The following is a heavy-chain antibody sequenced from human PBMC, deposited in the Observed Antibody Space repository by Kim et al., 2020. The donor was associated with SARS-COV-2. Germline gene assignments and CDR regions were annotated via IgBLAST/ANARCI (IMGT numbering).Heavy chain of an antibody. CDR2: IWYDGSNK. CDR1: GFTFSSYG. CDR3: AREWPAAGTNSTFDY. Sequence: GGSLRLSCAASGFTFSSYGMHWVRQAPGKGLEWVAVIWYDGSNKYYADSVKGRFTISRDNSKNTLYLQMNSLRAEDTAVYYCAREWPAAGTNSTFDYWGQGTLVTVSS. V-gene: IGHV3-33*01. D-gene: IGHD6-13*01. J-gene: IGHJ4*02.